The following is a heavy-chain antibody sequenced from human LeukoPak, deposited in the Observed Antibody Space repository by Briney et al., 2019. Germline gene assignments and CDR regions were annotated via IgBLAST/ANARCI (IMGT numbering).Heavy chain of an antibody. J-gene: IGHJ4*02. CDR2: IQFDESSK. D-gene: IGHD3-22*01. CDR3: AKEDGTVVVSTFGD. V-gene: IGHV3-30*02. CDR1: GFNFRTYG. Sequence: GGSLRLSCAASGFNFRTYGMHWVRQAPGKGLEWVAFIQFDESSKNYADSVKGRFTISRDNSKNTVYLQVNSLGAEDTAVYYCAKEDGTVVVSTFGDWGQGTLVTVYS.